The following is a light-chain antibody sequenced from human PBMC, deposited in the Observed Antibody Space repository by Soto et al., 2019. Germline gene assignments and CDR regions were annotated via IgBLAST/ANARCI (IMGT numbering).Light chain of an antibody. Sequence: DIQMTQSPSSLSASVGDRITITCRASQSINSYLNWYQRKPGTAPRLLIYAASSLQSGVPSRFGGSGSGTDFTLTISSLQPEDSATYYCQQSYRTPWTFGQGTKVEIK. V-gene: IGKV1-39*01. CDR3: QQSYRTPWT. CDR1: QSINSY. J-gene: IGKJ1*01. CDR2: AAS.